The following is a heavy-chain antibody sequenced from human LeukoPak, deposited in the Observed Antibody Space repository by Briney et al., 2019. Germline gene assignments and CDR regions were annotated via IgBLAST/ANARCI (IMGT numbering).Heavy chain of an antibody. CDR3: AREALLSYSSGYYYYGMDV. J-gene: IGHJ6*02. Sequence: ASVKVSCKASGYTFTSYGISWVRQAPGQGLEWMGWISAYNGNTSYAQKLQGRVTMTTDTSTSTAYMELRSLRSDDTAVYYCAREALLSYSSGYYYYGMDVWGQGTTVTVSS. D-gene: IGHD2-15*01. V-gene: IGHV1-18*01. CDR2: ISAYNGNT. CDR1: GYTFTSYG.